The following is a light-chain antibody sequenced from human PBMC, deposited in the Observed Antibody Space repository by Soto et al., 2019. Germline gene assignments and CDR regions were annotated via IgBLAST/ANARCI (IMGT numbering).Light chain of an antibody. Sequence: EIVLTQSPGTLPLSPGERATLSCRASQSVSSNYLVWYQQKPGQAPRPLIYGASSRATGIPDRFSGSESGTDFTLTISRLEPEDFAVYYCQKYANSPFTFGQGTKLEIK. J-gene: IGKJ2*01. CDR3: QKYANSPFT. CDR1: QSVSSNY. V-gene: IGKV3-20*01. CDR2: GAS.